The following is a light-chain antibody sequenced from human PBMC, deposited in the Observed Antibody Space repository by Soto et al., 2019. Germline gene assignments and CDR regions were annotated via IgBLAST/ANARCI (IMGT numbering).Light chain of an antibody. CDR3: QQYGSSPKT. J-gene: IGKJ1*01. V-gene: IGKV3-20*01. CDR1: QIVRSNF. Sequence: EIVLTQSPGTLSLSPGERATLSCRASQIVRSNFLAWYQQKPGQAPRLLIYGASSRATGIPDRFSGGGSGADFTLTISRLEPEDFAVYYCQQYGSSPKTFGQGTKVDIK. CDR2: GAS.